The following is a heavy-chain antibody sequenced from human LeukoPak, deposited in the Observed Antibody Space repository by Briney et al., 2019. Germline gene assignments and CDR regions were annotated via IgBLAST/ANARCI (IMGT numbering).Heavy chain of an antibody. D-gene: IGHD2-15*01. Sequence: SETLSLTCAVSGGSISSSNWWSWVRQPPGKGLEWIGEIYHSGITNYNPSLKSRVTISLDKSKNQFSLKLSSVTAADTAVYYCARGGPDIVVVVAAPSNWFDPWGQGTLVTVSS. CDR1: GGSISSSNW. CDR2: IYHSGIT. CDR3: ARGGPDIVVVVAAPSNWFDP. J-gene: IGHJ5*02. V-gene: IGHV4-4*02.